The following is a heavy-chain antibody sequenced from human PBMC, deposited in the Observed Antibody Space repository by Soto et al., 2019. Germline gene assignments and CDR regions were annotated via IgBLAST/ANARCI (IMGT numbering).Heavy chain of an antibody. CDR3: ARDWDYYDSSGYYVY. D-gene: IGHD3-22*01. J-gene: IGHJ4*02. CDR2: ISSSSSTI. V-gene: IGHV3-48*01. CDR1: GFTFSSYS. Sequence: GGSLRLSCAASGFTFSSYSMNWVRQAPGKGLEWVSYISSSSSTIYYADSVKGRFTISRDNAKNSLYLQMNSLRAEDTAVYYCARDWDYYDSSGYYVYWGQGTLVTVSS.